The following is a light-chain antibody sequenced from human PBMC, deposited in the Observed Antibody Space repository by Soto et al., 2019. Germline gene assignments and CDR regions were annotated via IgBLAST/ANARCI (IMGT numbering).Light chain of an antibody. CDR3: QQYNNWPPIT. Sequence: EIVLTQSPGTLSLSPGETATLSCRASQSLTSYLAWYQQTPDQAPRLLIYGASTRATGIPARFSGSGSGTEFTLTISSLQSEDFAVYYCQQYNNWPPITFGQGTRLEIK. J-gene: IGKJ5*01. CDR1: QSLTSY. V-gene: IGKV3-15*01. CDR2: GAS.